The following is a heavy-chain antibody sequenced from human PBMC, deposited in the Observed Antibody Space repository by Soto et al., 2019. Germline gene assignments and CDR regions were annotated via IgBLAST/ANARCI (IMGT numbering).Heavy chain of an antibody. Sequence: EVQLVESGGGLVQPGGSLRLSCAASGFTFSAYWMSWVRQAPGRGLEWVANIKEDGSAAFYVDSLKGRFTVSRDNTQNSLYLQMNSLRGEDTAIYYWARDPLEYCGPASLDSWGQGTLVFVSS. J-gene: IGHJ4*02. D-gene: IGHD2-21*01. CDR1: GFTFSAYW. CDR3: ARDPLEYCGPASLDS. V-gene: IGHV3-7*01. CDR2: IKEDGSAA.